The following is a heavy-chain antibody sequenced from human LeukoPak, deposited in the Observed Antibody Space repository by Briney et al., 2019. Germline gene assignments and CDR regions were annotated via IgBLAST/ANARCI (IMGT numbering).Heavy chain of an antibody. D-gene: IGHD3-3*01. CDR3: ARGVTIFGVVGLNFDY. Sequence: ASVQVSCKASGYTFASYGISWVRQAPGQGLEWMGWISAYNGNTNYAQKLQGRVTMTTDTSTSTAYMELRSLRSDDTAVYYCARGVTIFGVVGLNFDYWGQGTLVTVSS. J-gene: IGHJ4*02. CDR2: ISAYNGNT. CDR1: GYTFASYG. V-gene: IGHV1-18*01.